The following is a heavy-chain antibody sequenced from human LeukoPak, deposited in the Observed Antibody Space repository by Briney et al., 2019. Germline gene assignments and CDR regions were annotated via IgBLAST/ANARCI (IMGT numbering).Heavy chain of an antibody. CDR1: GGSISSSNW. D-gene: IGHD1-26*01. V-gene: IGHV4-4*02. Sequence: PSETLSLTCAVPGGSISSSNWWSWVRQPPGKGLEWIGEIYHSGSTNYNPSLKSRVTISVDKSKNQFSLKLSSVTAADTAVYYCARLLPELRAYYYYYYMDVWGKGTTVTISS. CDR2: IYHSGST. J-gene: IGHJ6*03. CDR3: ARLLPELRAYYYYYYMDV.